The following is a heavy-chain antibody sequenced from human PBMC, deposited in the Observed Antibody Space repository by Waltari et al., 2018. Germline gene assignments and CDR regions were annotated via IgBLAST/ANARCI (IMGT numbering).Heavy chain of an antibody. CDR3: AREEEPRWGSYRYDAFDI. D-gene: IGHD3-16*02. Sequence: QVQLVQSGAEVKKPGSSVKVSCKASGGTFSSYAISWVRQAPGQGLEWMGGIIPIFGTANYAQKFQGRVTITTDESTSTAYMELSSLRSEDTAVYYCAREEEPRWGSYRYDAFDIWGQGTMVTVSS. J-gene: IGHJ3*02. CDR1: GGTFSSYA. V-gene: IGHV1-69*05. CDR2: IIPIFGTA.